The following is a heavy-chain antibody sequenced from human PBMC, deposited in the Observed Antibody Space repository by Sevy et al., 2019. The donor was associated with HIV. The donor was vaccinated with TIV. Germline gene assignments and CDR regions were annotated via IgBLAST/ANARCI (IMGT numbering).Heavy chain of an antibody. D-gene: IGHD3-3*01. CDR3: ARLYYDFWSGYYVNGMDV. CDR1: GYSFTSYW. V-gene: IGHV5-51*01. J-gene: IGHJ6*02. CDR2: IYTGDSDT. Sequence: GESLKISCKGSGYSFTSYWIGWVRQVPGKGLEWMGIIYTGDSDTRYSPSFQGQVTISADKSISTAYLQWSSLKASDTAMYYCARLYYDFWSGYYVNGMDVWGQGTTVTVSS.